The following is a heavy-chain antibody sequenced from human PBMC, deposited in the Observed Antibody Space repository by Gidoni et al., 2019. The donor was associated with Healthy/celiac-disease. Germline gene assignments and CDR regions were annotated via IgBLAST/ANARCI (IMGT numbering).Heavy chain of an antibody. J-gene: IGHJ4*02. CDR1: GFTFSRYS. Sequence: EVQLVESGGGLVKPGGSLRLACAASGFTFSRYSMNWVRQAPGKGLECVSSIISSSSYIYYADSVKGRFTISRDNAKNSLYLQMNSLRAEDTAVYYCAREDVVPAMNPHTFDYWGQGTLVTVSS. CDR2: IISSSSYI. V-gene: IGHV3-21*01. CDR3: AREDVVPAMNPHTFDY. D-gene: IGHD2-2*01.